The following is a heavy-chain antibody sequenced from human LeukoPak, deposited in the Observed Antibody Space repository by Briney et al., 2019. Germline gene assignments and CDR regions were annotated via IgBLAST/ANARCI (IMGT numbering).Heavy chain of an antibody. Sequence: GGSLRLSCAASGFTFSTYWMSWVRQAPGKGLGWVANIKQDGSEKYYLDSVKGRFTISRDNAKNSLYLQMNSLRAEDTAVYFCTREAAAGIDYWGQGTLVTVSS. CDR1: GFTFSTYW. V-gene: IGHV3-7*01. J-gene: IGHJ4*02. CDR2: IKQDGSEK. D-gene: IGHD6-13*01. CDR3: TREAAAGIDY.